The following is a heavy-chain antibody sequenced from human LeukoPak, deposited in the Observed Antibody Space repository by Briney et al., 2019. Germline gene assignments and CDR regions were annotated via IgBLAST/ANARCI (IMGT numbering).Heavy chain of an antibody. V-gene: IGHV3-23*01. J-gene: IGHJ5*02. Sequence: PGGSLRLSCAASGFTFSSYAMSWVRQAPGKGLEWVSAISGSGGSTYYADSVKGRFNISRDNSKNTLYLQMNSLRAEDTAVYYCAKVPARVGDPNWFVPWGQGTLVTVSS. CDR2: ISGSGGST. D-gene: IGHD2-2*01. CDR3: AKVPARVGDPNWFVP. CDR1: GFTFSSYA.